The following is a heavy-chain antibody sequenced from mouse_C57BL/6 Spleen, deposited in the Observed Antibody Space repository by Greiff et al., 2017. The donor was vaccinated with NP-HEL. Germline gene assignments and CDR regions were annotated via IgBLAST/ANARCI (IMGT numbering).Heavy chain of an antibody. J-gene: IGHJ3*01. CDR3: ARSNQYQAWFAY. Sequence: VQLQQSGAELVRPGTSVKLSCKASGYTFTSYWMHWVKQRPGQGLEWIGVIDPSDSYTNYNQKFKGKATLTVDPSSSTAYMQLSSLTSEDSAVYYCARSNQYQAWFAYWGQGTLVTVSA. CDR2: IDPSDSYT. CDR1: GYTFTSYW. D-gene: IGHD3-2*02. V-gene: IGHV1-59*01.